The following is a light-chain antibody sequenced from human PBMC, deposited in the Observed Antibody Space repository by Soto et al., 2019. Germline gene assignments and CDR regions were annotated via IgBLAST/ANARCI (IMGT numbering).Light chain of an antibody. J-gene: IGKJ1*01. Sequence: EIVLTQSPGTLSLSPGERATLSCRASQSVSSNSLAWYQQRRGQAPRLLIHGASSRAAGLPDRLSGSGYGTDFALTLSRREPEDCAVYYFQEYGGPPRTFGQGTKVEVK. CDR3: QEYGGPPRT. CDR2: GAS. CDR1: QSVSSNS. V-gene: IGKV3-20*01.